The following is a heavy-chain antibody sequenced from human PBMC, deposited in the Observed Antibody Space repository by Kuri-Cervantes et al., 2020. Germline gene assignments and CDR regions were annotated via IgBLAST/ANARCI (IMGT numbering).Heavy chain of an antibody. CDR2: ISYSSGYM. CDR1: ALTFSRFK. V-gene: IGHV3-21*01. J-gene: IGHJ6*02. Sequence: GESLKISCAVSALTFSRFKMNWGRQAPGKGLEWASSISYSSGYMYYADSVKGRFSISRDNAKNTLYLQIHSLRAEDTAVYYCARLCSGGSLVDYYYYGMDVWGQGTTVTVSS. CDR3: ARLCSGGSLVDYYYYGMDV. D-gene: IGHD2-15*01.